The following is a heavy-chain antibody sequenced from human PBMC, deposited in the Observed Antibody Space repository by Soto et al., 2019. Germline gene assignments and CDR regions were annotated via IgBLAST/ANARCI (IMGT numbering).Heavy chain of an antibody. CDR2: IIPIFGTA. V-gene: IGHV1-69*13. CDR1: GGTFSSYA. D-gene: IGHD5-12*01. J-gene: IGHJ6*02. CDR3: AKDGEMATIKGYYYGMDV. Sequence: GASVKVSCKASGGTFSSYAISWVRQAPGQGLEWMGGIIPIFGTANYAQKFQGRVTITADESTSTAYMELSSLRSEDTAVYYCAKDGEMATIKGYYYGMDVWGQGTTVTVSS.